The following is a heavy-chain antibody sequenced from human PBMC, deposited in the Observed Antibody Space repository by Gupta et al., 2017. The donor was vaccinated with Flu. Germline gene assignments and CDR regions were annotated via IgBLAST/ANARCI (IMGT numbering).Heavy chain of an antibody. D-gene: IGHD3-22*01. Sequence: MNWVRQAPGKGLEWVSSVSGSGAGTYADSVKGRFTISRDNSKNTFYLQMNSLRAEDTAVYYCCYDSSGYYLDYWGQGTLVTVSS. J-gene: IGHJ4*02. V-gene: IGHV3-23*01. CDR2: VSGSGAGT. CDR3: CYDSSGYYLDY.